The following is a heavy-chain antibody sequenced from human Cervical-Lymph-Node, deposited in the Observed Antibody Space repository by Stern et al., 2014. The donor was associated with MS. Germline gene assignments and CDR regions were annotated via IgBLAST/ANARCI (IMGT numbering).Heavy chain of an antibody. Sequence: QVQLGQSGGGVVQPGGSLRLSCAASGFPFSGHGLHWVRQAPGKGLEWVALISYDGSNKWYAESVKGRFTISSDSSRNTMFLQMNTLRLEDAAVYYCARDGPNYDHNGRGDAFDVWGQGAMVTVSP. CDR1: GFPFSGHG. V-gene: IGHV3-33*05. J-gene: IGHJ3*01. CDR2: ISYDGSNK. D-gene: IGHD3-22*01. CDR3: ARDGPNYDHNGRGDAFDV.